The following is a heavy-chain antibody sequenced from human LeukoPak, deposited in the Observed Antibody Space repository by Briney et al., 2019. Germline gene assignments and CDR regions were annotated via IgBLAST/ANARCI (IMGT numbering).Heavy chain of an antibody. CDR1: GYTFTGYY. D-gene: IGHD4-17*01. CDR3: ARHNDYGDYFDY. J-gene: IGHJ4*02. CDR2: INPNSGGT. V-gene: IGHV1-2*02. Sequence: ASVKVSCKASGYTFTGYYMHWVRQAPGQGLEWMGWINPNSGGTNYAQKFQGRVTMTRDTSISTAYMELSRLRSDDTAVYYCARHNDYGDYFDYWGQGTLVTVSS.